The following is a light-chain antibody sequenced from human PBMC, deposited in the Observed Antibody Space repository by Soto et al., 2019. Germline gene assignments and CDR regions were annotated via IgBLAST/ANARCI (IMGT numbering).Light chain of an antibody. Sequence: DIQMTQSPSSLSASVGDRVTITCRASQDISNDLGWYQQKPGKAPKRLIYAASSLQSGVPSRFSGSGSGTEFTLTISSLQPEDVATDYCLQHNTYPPTFGQGTKVEI. V-gene: IGKV1-17*01. CDR2: AAS. CDR3: LQHNTYPPT. J-gene: IGKJ1*01. CDR1: QDISND.